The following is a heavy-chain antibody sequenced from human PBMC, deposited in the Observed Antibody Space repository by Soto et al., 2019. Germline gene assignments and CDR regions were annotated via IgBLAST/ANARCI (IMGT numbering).Heavy chain of an antibody. D-gene: IGHD3-16*01. V-gene: IGHV3-49*03. CDR1: GFSFGDYG. CDR3: SRWNDYIWGTSNYFDY. Sequence: EVQLVESGGGLVQPGRSLRLSCTASGFSFGDYGMSWFRQAPGKGLEWVGFTRTKAYGGTTQYAASVKGRFTISRDDSKSIAYLQMNSLKTEDTAVYYCSRWNDYIWGTSNYFDYWGQGTLVTVSS. J-gene: IGHJ4*02. CDR2: TRTKAYGGTT.